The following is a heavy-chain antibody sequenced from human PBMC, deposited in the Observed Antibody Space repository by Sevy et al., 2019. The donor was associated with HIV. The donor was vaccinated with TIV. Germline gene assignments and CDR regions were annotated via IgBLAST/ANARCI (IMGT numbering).Heavy chain of an antibody. Sequence: ASVKVSCKASGYAFTAYYMHWVRQAPGQRLEWMAWINPNNGDTNYAPKFQARVTVTRDTSIQTVSLELSGLRSDDTALYYCARVASSGWLGGLDYWGQGTPVTVSS. J-gene: IGHJ4*02. CDR2: INPNNGDT. V-gene: IGHV1-2*02. D-gene: IGHD6-19*01. CDR1: GYAFTAYY. CDR3: ARVASSGWLGGLDY.